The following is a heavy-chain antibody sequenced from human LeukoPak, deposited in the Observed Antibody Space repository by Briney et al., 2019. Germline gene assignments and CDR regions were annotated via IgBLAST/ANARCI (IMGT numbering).Heavy chain of an antibody. CDR2: ISYDGGNK. J-gene: IGHJ4*02. V-gene: IGHV3-30-3*01. CDR1: GLTFSSYA. D-gene: IGHD3-10*01. CDR3: ARDSIWFGSSVDY. Sequence: PGGSLRLSCAASGLTFSSYAIHWVRQAPGKGLEWVAVISYDGGNKYYADSVKGRFTISRDNSKNTLYLQMSSLRAEDTAVYYCARDSIWFGSSVDYWGQGTLVTVSS.